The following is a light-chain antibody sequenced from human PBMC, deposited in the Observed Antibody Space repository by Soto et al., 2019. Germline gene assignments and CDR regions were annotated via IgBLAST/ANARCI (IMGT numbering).Light chain of an antibody. CDR3: QKYSSVPV. Sequence: DIQMTQSPTSLSASVGDRVTITCRASQGIRNYVAWYQQIPGKAPKLLIYAASTLQSGVPSRFSGSRSGTDFTLTITGLQPEDVATYSCQKYSSVPVFGPGTKVEIK. CDR1: QGIRNY. V-gene: IGKV1-27*01. J-gene: IGKJ3*01. CDR2: AAS.